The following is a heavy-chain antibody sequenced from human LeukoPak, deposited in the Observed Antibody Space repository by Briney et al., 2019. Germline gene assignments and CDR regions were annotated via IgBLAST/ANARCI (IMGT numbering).Heavy chain of an antibody. CDR1: GFTFTSYS. CDR3: AREGYYDTSQNDAFDI. CDR2: ISGGGGST. D-gene: IGHD3-22*01. Sequence: GGSLRLSCAASGFTFTSYSMNWVRQAPGKGLEWVSTISGGGGSTYYADFVKGRFTISRDNSKSTLYLQMNSLTAEDTAVYYCAREGYYDTSQNDAFDIWGQGTMVTVSS. V-gene: IGHV3-23*01. J-gene: IGHJ3*02.